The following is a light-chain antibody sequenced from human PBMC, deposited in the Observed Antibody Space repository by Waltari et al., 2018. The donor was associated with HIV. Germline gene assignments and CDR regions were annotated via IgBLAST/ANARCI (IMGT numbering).Light chain of an antibody. J-gene: IGLJ2*01. Sequence: QAGLTQPPSVSKALRQTATLTCTGNSSNVGNKGAAWLQQHQGHPPKLLSYRNNNRPSGISERFSASRSGNIASLNITGLQPEDESDYYCSAWDSSLGEWVFGGGTKLTVL. CDR2: RNN. CDR1: SSNVGNKG. V-gene: IGLV10-54*04. CDR3: SAWDSSLGEWV.